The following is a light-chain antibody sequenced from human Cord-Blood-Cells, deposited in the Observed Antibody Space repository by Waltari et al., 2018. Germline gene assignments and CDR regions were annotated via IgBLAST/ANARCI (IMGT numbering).Light chain of an antibody. V-gene: IGKV1-27*01. Sequence: DIQMTQSPSPLSASVGDRVTITCRASQCISNYLAWYQQKPGKVPKLLIYAASTLQSGVPSRFSGSGSGTDFTLTISSLQPEDVATYYCQKYNSAPRITFGGGTKVEIK. CDR3: QKYNSAPRIT. CDR2: AAS. J-gene: IGKJ4*01. CDR1: QCISNY.